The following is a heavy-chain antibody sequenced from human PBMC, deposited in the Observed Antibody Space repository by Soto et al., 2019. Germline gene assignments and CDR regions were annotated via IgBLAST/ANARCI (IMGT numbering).Heavy chain of an antibody. D-gene: IGHD2-15*01. CDR2: IIPIFGTA. Sequence: GASVKVSCKASGGTFSSYAISRVRQAPGQGLEWMGGIIPIFGTANYAQKFQGRVTITADESTSTAYMELSSLRSEDTAVYYCATNLGPNCSGGSCYVEYWGQGTLVTVSS. J-gene: IGHJ4*02. V-gene: IGHV1-69*13. CDR1: GGTFSSYA. CDR3: ATNLGPNCSGGSCYVEY.